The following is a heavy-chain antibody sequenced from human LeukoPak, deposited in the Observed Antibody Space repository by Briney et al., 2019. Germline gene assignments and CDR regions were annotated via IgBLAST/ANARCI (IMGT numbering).Heavy chain of an antibody. J-gene: IGHJ3*02. CDR3: ARETRSGSYWKAWRFDI. D-gene: IGHD1-26*01. Sequence: SVKVSCKASGGTFSSYAISWVRQAPGQGLEWMGGIIPIFGTANYAQKFQGRVTITADESTSTAYMELSSLRSEDTAVYYCARETRSGSYWKAWRFDIWGQGTTVTVSS. V-gene: IGHV1-69*13. CDR2: IIPIFGTA. CDR1: GGTFSSYA.